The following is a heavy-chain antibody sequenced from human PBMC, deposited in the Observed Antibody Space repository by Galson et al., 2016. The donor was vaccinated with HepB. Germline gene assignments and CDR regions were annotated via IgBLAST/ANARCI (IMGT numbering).Heavy chain of an antibody. CDR3: AKDLSLTSGSYQRFDN. V-gene: IGHV3-33*06. CDR1: GFSFSSHG. Sequence: SLRLSCAASGFSFSSHGLHWVRQAPGKGLEWVAMIYLDGSQKYYVDSVKGRFTISRDNSQSTLVLQMDSLRAEDTALYYCAKDLSLTSGSYQRFDNWGLRTLVTVSS. J-gene: IGHJ4*02. CDR2: IYLDGSQK. D-gene: IGHD1-26*01.